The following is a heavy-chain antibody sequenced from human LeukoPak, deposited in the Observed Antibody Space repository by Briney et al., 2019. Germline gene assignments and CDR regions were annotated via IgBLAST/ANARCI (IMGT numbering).Heavy chain of an antibody. CDR3: ARECSGDRFDP. CDR1: GFTFSSYA. J-gene: IGHJ5*02. Sequence: GGSLRLSCAASGFTFSSYAMTWVRQAPGKGLEWVSTIRGNGDRTHYADSVKGRFTISRDNSKNTLYLQMNSLRGEDTAVYFCARECSGDRFDPWGQGTLVTVSS. V-gene: IGHV3-23*01. D-gene: IGHD2-21*02. CDR2: IRGNGDRT.